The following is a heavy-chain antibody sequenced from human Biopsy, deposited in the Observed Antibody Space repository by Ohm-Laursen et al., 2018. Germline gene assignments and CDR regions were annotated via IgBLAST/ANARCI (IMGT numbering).Heavy chain of an antibody. Sequence: GTLSLTWNVSGDSISIYYWSWIQQPPGKGLEWIGNFYYSGSTNYNPSLKSRITMSLDRSKSQVSLRMNSVTAADTAVYYCARARIKTSGVLIPETYYFDSWGQGTLVTVSS. CDR2: FYYSGST. CDR1: GDSISIYY. D-gene: IGHD3-3*01. J-gene: IGHJ4*02. CDR3: ARARIKTSGVLIPETYYFDS. V-gene: IGHV4-59*01.